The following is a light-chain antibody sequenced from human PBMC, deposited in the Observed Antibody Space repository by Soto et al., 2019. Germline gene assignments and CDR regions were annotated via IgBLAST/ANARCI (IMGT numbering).Light chain of an antibody. CDR2: EVN. J-gene: IGLJ3*02. CDR3: LSYTSDNTRV. V-gene: IGLV2-14*01. Sequence: QSALTQPASVSASPGQSITISCTGTSSDVGGYKFVSWYQHHPGKAPKLMIYEVNSRPSGVSNRFSGSKSGNTASLTISGLQPEDEADYYCLSYTSDNTRVFGGGTKLTVL. CDR1: SSDVGGYKF.